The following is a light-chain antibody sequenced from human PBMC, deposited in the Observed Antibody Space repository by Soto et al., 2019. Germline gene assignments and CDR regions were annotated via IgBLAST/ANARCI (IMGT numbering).Light chain of an antibody. Sequence: AIQMTQSPSSLSASIGDRVTITCRASQGIRNDLGWYQQKPGIAPKVLIYASSNLHSGVPSRFSGSGSGTDFTLTISSLQPEDFATYYCQQYGSSPPLTFGGGTKVDIK. CDR3: QQYGSSPPLT. CDR1: QGIRND. CDR2: ASS. J-gene: IGKJ4*01. V-gene: IGKV1-6*01.